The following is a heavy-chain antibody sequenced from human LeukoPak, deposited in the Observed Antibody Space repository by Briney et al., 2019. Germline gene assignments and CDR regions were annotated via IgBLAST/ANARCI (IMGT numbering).Heavy chain of an antibody. CDR3: SCVSNCSGGSCYRERWFDP. J-gene: IGHJ5*02. CDR1: GESFSGYY. Sequence: PSETLSLTCAVYGESFSGYYWSWIRQPPGKGLEWVGEINHSGRTNYNPSLKSRVTISVDTSKNQFSLKLSSVTAADTAVYYCSCVSNCSGGSCYRERWFDPWGQGTLVTVSS. V-gene: IGHV4-34*01. D-gene: IGHD2-15*01. CDR2: INHSGRT.